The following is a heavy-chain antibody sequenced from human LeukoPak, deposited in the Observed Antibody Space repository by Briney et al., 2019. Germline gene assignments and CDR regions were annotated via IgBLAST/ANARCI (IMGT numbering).Heavy chain of an antibody. D-gene: IGHD2-2*01. CDR1: GFSFSSHW. J-gene: IGHJ5*02. CDR2: IKPGGSKT. CDR3: ARGLVGYCSSTSCTNWFDP. V-gene: IGHV3-7*01. Sequence: PGGSLRLSCAASGFSFSSHWMTWVRQAPGKGLEWVANIKPGGSKTTYVESVKGRFTISRDNAKNSLYLQMNSLGAEDTAVYYCARGLVGYCSSTSCTNWFDPWGQGTLVTVSS.